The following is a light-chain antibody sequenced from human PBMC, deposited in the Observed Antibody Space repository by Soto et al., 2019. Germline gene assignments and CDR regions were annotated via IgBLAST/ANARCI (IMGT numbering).Light chain of an antibody. V-gene: IGKV2D-29*01. J-gene: IGKJ4*01. CDR2: EVS. Sequence: DIVMTQTPLSLSVTPGQPASISCMSSQSPRQSDGKTSLYWYLQKAGQPPQLLIYEVSIRSSGVSEKFTGSGSGTDFTLKISRVEAEDVGIYYCMQSMQLPLTFGGGTKVELK. CDR1: QSPRQSDGKTS. CDR3: MQSMQLPLT.